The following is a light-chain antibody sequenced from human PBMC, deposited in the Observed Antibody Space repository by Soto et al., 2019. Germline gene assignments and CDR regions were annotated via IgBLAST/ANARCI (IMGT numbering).Light chain of an antibody. V-gene: IGKV3D-20*02. CDR2: DAS. J-gene: IGKJ4*01. Sequence: VLTQSPGTLSLSPGGRATLSCRASQNINNNYLAWYQHKPGQAPRLLIYDASSRAAGVPERFSASGSGTDFTLTISSLEPEDFTVYYCQQHSNWPLTFGGGTKVDIK. CDR1: QNINNNY. CDR3: QQHSNWPLT.